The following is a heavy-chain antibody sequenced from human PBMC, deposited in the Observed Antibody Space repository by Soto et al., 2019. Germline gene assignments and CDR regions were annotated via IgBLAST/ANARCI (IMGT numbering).Heavy chain of an antibody. CDR1: GYTFTSYD. V-gene: IGHV1-8*01. CDR3: ARGGDSSPYYYYYYGMDV. D-gene: IGHD6-13*01. J-gene: IGHJ6*02. CDR2: MNPNSGNT. Sequence: ASVKVSCKASGYTFTSYDINWVRQATGQGLEWMGWMNPNSGNTGYAQKFQGRVTMTRNTSISTAYMELSSLRSEDTAVYYCARGGDSSPYYYYYYGMDVWGQGTTVTVSS.